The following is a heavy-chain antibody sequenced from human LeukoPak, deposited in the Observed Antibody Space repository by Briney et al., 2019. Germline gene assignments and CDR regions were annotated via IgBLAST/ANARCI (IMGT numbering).Heavy chain of an antibody. J-gene: IGHJ4*02. CDR1: GFTVSSNY. CDR2: IYSGGST. CDR3: AREPPSQGITGTTVY. D-gene: IGHD1-7*01. Sequence: PGGSLRLSCAASGFTVSSNYMSWVRQAPGKGLEWVSVIYSGGSTYYADSVKARFTISRDNSKNTLYLQMDSLRAEDTAVYYCAREPPSQGITGTTVYWGQGTLVTVSS. V-gene: IGHV3-66*02.